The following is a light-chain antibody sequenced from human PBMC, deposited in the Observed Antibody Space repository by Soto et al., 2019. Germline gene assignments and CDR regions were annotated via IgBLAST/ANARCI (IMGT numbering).Light chain of an antibody. V-gene: IGKV1-39*01. Sequence: IQLTQSPSSLSASVGDRVTATCLASQSINLYLNWYQQKPGKAPTLLIYGASTLQSGVPSRFSGGGSRTDFTLTISSLQTEDFATYYCQESYRSPYTCGQGTKLEI. CDR2: GAS. CDR3: QESYRSPYT. J-gene: IGKJ2*01. CDR1: QSINLY.